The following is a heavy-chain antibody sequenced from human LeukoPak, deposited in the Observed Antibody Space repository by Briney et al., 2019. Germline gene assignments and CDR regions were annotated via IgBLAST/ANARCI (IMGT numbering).Heavy chain of an antibody. CDR3: ARHGYQLLAGADNWFDP. Sequence: SQTLSLTCTVSGGSISGGGYYWSWIRQHPGKGLEWIGYIYYSGSTYYNPSLKSRVTISVDTSKNQFSLKLSSVTAADTAVYYCARHGYQLLAGADNWFDPWGQGTLVTVSS. V-gene: IGHV4-31*03. CDR1: GGSISGGGYY. J-gene: IGHJ5*02. D-gene: IGHD2-2*01. CDR2: IYYSGST.